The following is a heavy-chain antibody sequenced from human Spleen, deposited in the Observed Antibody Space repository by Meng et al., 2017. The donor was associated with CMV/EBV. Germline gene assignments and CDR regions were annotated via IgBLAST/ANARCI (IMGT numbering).Heavy chain of an antibody. CDR1: GGSFSGYY. CDR2: IYYSGSI. CDR3: ARGAVTTHRYYYYGMDV. J-gene: IGHJ6*02. D-gene: IGHD4-17*01. V-gene: IGHV4-34*01. Sequence: SETLSLTCAVYGGSFSGYYWSWIRQPPGKGLEWIGSIYYSGSIYYNPSLKSRVTISVDTSKNQFSLKLSSVTAADTAVYYCARGAVTTHRYYYYGMDVWGQGTTVTVS.